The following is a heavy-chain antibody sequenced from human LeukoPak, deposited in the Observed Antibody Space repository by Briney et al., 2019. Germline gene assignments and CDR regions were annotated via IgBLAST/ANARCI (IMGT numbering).Heavy chain of an antibody. Sequence: GGSLRLSCAASGFTFSSYAMSWVRQAPGKGLEWVSAISGSGGSTYYADSVKGRFTISRDNSKNTLYLQMNSLRAEDTAVYYCARGPHIVLVTALDYWGQGTLVTVSP. V-gene: IGHV3-23*01. CDR1: GFTFSSYA. CDR3: ARGPHIVLVTALDY. CDR2: ISGSGGST. J-gene: IGHJ4*02. D-gene: IGHD2-21*02.